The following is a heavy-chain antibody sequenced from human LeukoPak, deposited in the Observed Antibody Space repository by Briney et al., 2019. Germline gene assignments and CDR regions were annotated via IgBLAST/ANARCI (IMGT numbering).Heavy chain of an antibody. J-gene: IGHJ3*02. CDR1: GFAFADYA. D-gene: IGHD6-19*01. CDR2: ISWNSGSI. CDR3: AKDIVLSSSGRGAFDI. Sequence: PGRSMRLSCAAAGFAFADYAMYWVRQAPGKGLEWVSSISWNSGSIGYADSVKGRFTISRDNAKTSMYLQMNSLRAEDTALYYCAKDIVLSSSGRGAFDIWGQGTMVTVSS. V-gene: IGHV3-9*01.